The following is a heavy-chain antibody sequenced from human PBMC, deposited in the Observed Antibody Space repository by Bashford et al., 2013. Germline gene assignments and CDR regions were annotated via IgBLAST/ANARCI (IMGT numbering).Heavy chain of an antibody. CDR3: AGGRTNSLYFDY. CDR2: INHSGST. J-gene: IGHJ4*02. D-gene: IGHD2-8*01. Sequence: SETLSLTCAVYGGSFSGYYWNWIRQSPGKGLEWIGEINHSGSTKYNPSLKSRVTISVDTSKNQFSLKLSSVTAADTAVYYCAGGRTNSLYFDYLGQGTLVTVSS. V-gene: IGHV4-34*01. CDR1: GGSFSGYY.